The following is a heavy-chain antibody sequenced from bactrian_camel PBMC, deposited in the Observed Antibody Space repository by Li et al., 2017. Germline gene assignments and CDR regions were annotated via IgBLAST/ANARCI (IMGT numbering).Heavy chain of an antibody. V-gene: IGHV3S53*01. D-gene: IGHD3*01. J-gene: IGHJ4*01. CDR1: GEKYCNAD. Sequence: QLVESGGGSVEAGGSLTLSCGFSGEKYCNADMSWYRQAPGKEREFVSSIDYDGTQKYADSVKGRFTASQGAKNTVYLQMNSLTPEDTGLYRCKGVRLCGDSDIETVWSQGTQVTVS. CDR2: IDYDGTQ. CDR3: KGVRLCGDSDIETV.